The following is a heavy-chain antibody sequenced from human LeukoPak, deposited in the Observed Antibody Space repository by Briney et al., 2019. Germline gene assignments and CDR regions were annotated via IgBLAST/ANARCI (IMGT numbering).Heavy chain of an antibody. Sequence: GGSLRLSCAASGFTFSSYAMSWVRQAPGKGLEWVSAISGSGGSTYYADSVKGRFTISRDNSKNTLYLPMNSLRAEDTAVYYCAKRSEYCSSTSCYGDYWGQGTLVTVSS. V-gene: IGHV3-23*01. J-gene: IGHJ4*02. CDR1: GFTFSSYA. D-gene: IGHD2-2*01. CDR3: AKRSEYCSSTSCYGDY. CDR2: ISGSGGST.